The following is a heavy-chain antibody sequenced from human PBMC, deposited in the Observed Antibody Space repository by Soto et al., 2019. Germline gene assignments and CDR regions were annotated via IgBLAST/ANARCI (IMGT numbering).Heavy chain of an antibody. Sequence: QPXGSLRLPCTASGFTFSSYWMHWVRQAPGKGLVWVSRINSDGSSTSYADSVKGRFTISRDNAKNTLYLQMNSLRAEDTAVYYCAREEYYDSSGYDYWGQGTLVTVYS. D-gene: IGHD3-22*01. CDR3: AREEYYDSSGYDY. J-gene: IGHJ4*02. V-gene: IGHV3-74*01. CDR2: INSDGSST. CDR1: GFTFSSYW.